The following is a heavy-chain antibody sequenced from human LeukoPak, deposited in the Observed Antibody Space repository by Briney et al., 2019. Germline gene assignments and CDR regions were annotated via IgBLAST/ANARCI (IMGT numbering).Heavy chain of an antibody. CDR2: IKSKTDGGTT. Sequence: GGSLRLSCAASGFTFSNAWMSWVRQAPGKGLEWVGRIKSKTDGGTTDYAAPVKGRFTISRDDSKNTLYLQMNSLKTEDTAVYYCTTTQRAGIVGAISPSWGQGTLVTVSS. CDR1: GFTFSNAW. D-gene: IGHD1-26*01. J-gene: IGHJ5*02. CDR3: TTTQRAGIVGAISPS. V-gene: IGHV3-15*01.